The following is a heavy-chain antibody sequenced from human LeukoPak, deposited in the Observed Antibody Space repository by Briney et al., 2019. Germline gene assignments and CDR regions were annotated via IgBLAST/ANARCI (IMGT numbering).Heavy chain of an antibody. Sequence: GSVKVSCKASGYTFTGYYMHWVRQAPGQGLEWMGWINPNSGGTNYAQKFQGRVTMTRDTSISTAYMELSRLRSDDTAVYYCARDRSRYYDFWSGSSFFDYWGQGTLVTVSS. V-gene: IGHV1-2*02. J-gene: IGHJ4*02. D-gene: IGHD3-3*01. CDR1: GYTFTGYY. CDR3: ARDRSRYYDFWSGSSFFDY. CDR2: INPNSGGT.